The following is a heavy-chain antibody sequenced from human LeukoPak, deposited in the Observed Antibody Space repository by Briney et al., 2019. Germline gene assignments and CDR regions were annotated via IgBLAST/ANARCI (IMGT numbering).Heavy chain of an antibody. CDR2: IYYSGST. CDR1: GGSISSYY. Sequence: SETLSLTCTVPGGSISSYYWSWIRQPPGKGLEWIGYIYYSGSTNYNPSLKSRVTISVDTSKNQFSLKLSSVTAADTAVYYCARSSTSCCSFDYWGQGTLVTVSS. CDR3: ARSSTSCCSFDY. J-gene: IGHJ4*02. V-gene: IGHV4-59*01. D-gene: IGHD2-2*01.